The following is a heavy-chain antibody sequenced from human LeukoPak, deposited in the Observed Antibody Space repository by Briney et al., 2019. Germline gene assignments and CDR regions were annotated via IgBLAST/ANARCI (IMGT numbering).Heavy chain of an antibody. CDR1: GGSFSGYY. V-gene: IGHV4-34*01. CDR3: ARGLGVTIFSNHYYYMDV. CDR2: INHSGST. D-gene: IGHD3-9*01. J-gene: IGHJ6*03. Sequence: SETPSLTCAVYGGSFSGYYWSWIRQPPGKGLEWIGEINHSGSTNYNPSLKSRVTISVDTSKNQFSLKLSSVTAADTAVYYCARGLGVTIFSNHYYYMDVWGRGTTVTVSS.